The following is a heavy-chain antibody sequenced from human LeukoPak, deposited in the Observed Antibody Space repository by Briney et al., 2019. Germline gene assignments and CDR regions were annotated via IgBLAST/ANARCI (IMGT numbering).Heavy chain of an antibody. J-gene: IGHJ5*02. V-gene: IGHV4-59*01. CDR3: ARSYSSGGYYSPFDP. CDR2: IYYKGNT. CDR1: GGSISSFY. Sequence: SETLSLTCTVSGGSISSFYWSWIRQPPGKGLEWIGYIYYKGNTNYSPSLTSRVTISLDTSKNQFSLKLSSLTAADTAVYYCARSYSSGGYYSPFDPWGQGTLVTVSS. D-gene: IGHD3-10*01.